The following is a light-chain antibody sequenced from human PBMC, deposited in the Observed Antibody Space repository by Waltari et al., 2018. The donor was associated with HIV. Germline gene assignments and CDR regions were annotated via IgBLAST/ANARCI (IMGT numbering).Light chain of an antibody. J-gene: IGKJ2*01. CDR2: LVS. Sequence: DILMTQSPVSLSVTPGEPATISCKSSQSLLHTNRDTYLDWYLQKPGQSPQLLIYLVSYRAAGVSDRFSGSGSGTDFTLKISRVEADDVGVYYCMQALETPGTFGQGTRLDI. CDR3: MQALETPGT. CDR1: QSLLHTNRDTY. V-gene: IGKV2-28*01.